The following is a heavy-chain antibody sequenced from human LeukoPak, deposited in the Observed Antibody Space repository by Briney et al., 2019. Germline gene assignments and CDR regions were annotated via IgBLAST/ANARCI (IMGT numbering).Heavy chain of an antibody. CDR3: ARDFCSSARCNIRWFDP. CDR2: IYSGGDT. CDR1: GFTFSSSF. D-gene: IGHD2-2*02. J-gene: IGHJ5*02. Sequence: GGSLRLSCAASGFTFSSSFMSWVRQAPGKGLEGVSVIYSGGDTYYADSVKGRFTISRDNSKNTLYLQMNSLRAEDTAVYYCARDFCSSARCNIRWFDPWGQGTLVTVSS. V-gene: IGHV3-66*02.